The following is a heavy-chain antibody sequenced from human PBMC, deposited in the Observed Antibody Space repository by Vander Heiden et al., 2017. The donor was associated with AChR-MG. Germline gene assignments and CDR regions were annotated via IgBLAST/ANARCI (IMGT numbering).Heavy chain of an antibody. CDR1: DGSISSYY. V-gene: IGHV4-59*01. CDR2: IYYSGST. Sequence: QVQLQDSGPGQVKPLETLSPTCAVTDGSISSYYWSWIRQPPGKGLEWIGYIYYSGSTNYNPSLKSRVTISVDTSKNQFSLKLSSVTAADTAVYYCARGGSSSSYYYYYYGMDVWGQGTTVTVSS. J-gene: IGHJ6*02. D-gene: IGHD6-6*01. CDR3: ARGGSSSSYYYYYYGMDV.